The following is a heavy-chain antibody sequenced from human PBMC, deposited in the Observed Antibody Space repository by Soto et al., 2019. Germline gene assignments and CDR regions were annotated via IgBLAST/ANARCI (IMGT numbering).Heavy chain of an antibody. Sequence: SETLSLTCTVSGGSISSGGYSWSWIRQPPGKGLEWIGYIYHSGSTYYNPSLKSRVTISVDRSKNQFSLKLSSVTAADTAVYYCAGGIAARPLGYWGQGTLVTV. CDR3: AGGIAARPLGY. V-gene: IGHV4-30-2*01. D-gene: IGHD6-6*01. CDR2: IYHSGST. J-gene: IGHJ4*02. CDR1: GGSISSGGYS.